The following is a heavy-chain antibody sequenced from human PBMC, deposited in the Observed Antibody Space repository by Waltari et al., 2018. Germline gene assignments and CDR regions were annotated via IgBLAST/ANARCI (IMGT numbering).Heavy chain of an antibody. J-gene: IGHJ4*02. D-gene: IGHD2-15*01. Sequence: QVRLAESGGGMVESGGSLRLSCEASGFTFSSLGLHWVRQAPGKGLEWVAFITYDGGHKFYSDSLKGRFTISRDNSKDILFLDMTNLRRDDTAVYFCARGSAGKPLDNWGQGALVTVSS. CDR1: GFTFSSLG. CDR3: ARGSAGKPLDN. CDR2: ITYDGGHK. V-gene: IGHV3-30*03.